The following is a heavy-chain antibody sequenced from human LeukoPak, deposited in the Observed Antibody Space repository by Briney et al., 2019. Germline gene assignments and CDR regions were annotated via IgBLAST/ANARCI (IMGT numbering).Heavy chain of an antibody. CDR2: IYHSEST. Sequence: SETLSLTCTASGGSLSSYYWSWIRQPPGKGLEWIGYIYHSESTNYNPSLKSRVTISVDTSNNQFSLDLTSVTAADTAAYFCARALFRYDSSSRSLHWYFDLWGRGTLVTVSS. V-gene: IGHV4-59*01. D-gene: IGHD3-22*01. CDR3: ARALFRYDSSSRSLHWYFDL. CDR1: GGSLSSYY. J-gene: IGHJ2*01.